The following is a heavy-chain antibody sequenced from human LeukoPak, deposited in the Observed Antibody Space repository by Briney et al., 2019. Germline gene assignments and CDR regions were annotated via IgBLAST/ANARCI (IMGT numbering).Heavy chain of an antibody. CDR2: ISSSSSYI. V-gene: IGHV3-21*01. CDR3: ARGRH. CDR1: GFXFSSXS. Sequence: SXXXXGFXFSSXSMNWIRQAPGKGLEWVSSISSSSSYIYYADSVKGRFTISRDNAKNSLYLQMNSLRAEDTAVYYCARGRHWGQGTLVTVSS. J-gene: IGHJ4*02.